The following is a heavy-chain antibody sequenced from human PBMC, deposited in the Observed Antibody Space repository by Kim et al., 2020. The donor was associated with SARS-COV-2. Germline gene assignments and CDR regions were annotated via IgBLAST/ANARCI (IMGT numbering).Heavy chain of an antibody. V-gene: IGHV3-23*03. CDR1: GFPFNRFA. J-gene: IGHJ3*02. CDR3: AKGFEALDI. Sequence: WGSLRLSCAASGFPFNRFAMTWVRQAPGKGLEWVAVIYIGAGSTYYADSVKGRFNISRDNSMNTLNLQMNSLRAEDTTVYFCAKGFEALDIWGQGTMVTVSS. CDR2: IYIGAGST.